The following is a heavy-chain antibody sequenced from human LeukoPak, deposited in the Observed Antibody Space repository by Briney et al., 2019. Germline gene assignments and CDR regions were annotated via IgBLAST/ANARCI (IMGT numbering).Heavy chain of an antibody. Sequence: GGSLRLSCAASGFTISPYWMSWVRQTQGKGLEWVANIKQDGSEKYYVDSVKGRFAISRDNAKNSVYPQMNGLRAEDTAVYYCARENTAVPGGDCWGQGTLVTVSS. CDR3: ARENTAVPGGDC. V-gene: IGHV3-7*01. CDR1: GFTISPYW. CDR2: IKQDGSEK. J-gene: IGHJ4*02. D-gene: IGHD5-18*01.